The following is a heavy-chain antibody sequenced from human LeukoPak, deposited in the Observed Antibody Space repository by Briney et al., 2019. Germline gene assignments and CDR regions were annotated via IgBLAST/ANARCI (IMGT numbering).Heavy chain of an antibody. CDR2: IGTAGDT. CDR1: GFTFSSYD. D-gene: IGHD6-19*01. Sequence: GGSLRLSCAASGFTFSSYDMHWVRQATGKGLEWVSAIGTAGDTYYPGSVKGRLTISRENAKNSLYPQMNSLRAGDTAVYYCAAATLESSGYILWGQGTLVTVSS. J-gene: IGHJ4*02. V-gene: IGHV3-13*01. CDR3: AAATLESSGYIL.